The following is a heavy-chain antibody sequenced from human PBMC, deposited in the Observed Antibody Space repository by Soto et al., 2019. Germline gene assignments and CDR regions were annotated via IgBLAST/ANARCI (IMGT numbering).Heavy chain of an antibody. Sequence: AVSVMVPLKAFGYTFTCYGISWVRQAPGQGLEWMGWISAYNGNTNYAQKLQGRVTMTTDTSTSPAYMELRSLRSDDTDLYYCARTPTSKGTYRYEDYWGEGTLDT. V-gene: IGHV1-18*04. J-gene: IGHJ4*02. CDR1: GYTFTCYG. D-gene: IGHD3-16*02. CDR2: ISAYNGNT. CDR3: ARTPTSKGTYRYEDY.